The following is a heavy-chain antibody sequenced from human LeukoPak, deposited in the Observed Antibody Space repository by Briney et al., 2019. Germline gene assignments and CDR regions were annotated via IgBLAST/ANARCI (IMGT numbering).Heavy chain of an antibody. D-gene: IGHD2-15*01. CDR3: ATTQTTPFYFDY. Sequence: GGSLRLSCAASGFTFSSYGMHWVRQAPGKGLEWVAVISYDGSNKYYADSVKGRFTISRDSSKNTLYLQMNSLRAEDTAVYYCATTQTTPFYFDYWGQGTLVTVSS. CDR2: ISYDGSNK. CDR1: GFTFSSYG. V-gene: IGHV3-30*03. J-gene: IGHJ4*02.